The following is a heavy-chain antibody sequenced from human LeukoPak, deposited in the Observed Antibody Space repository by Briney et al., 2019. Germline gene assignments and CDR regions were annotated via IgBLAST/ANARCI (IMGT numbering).Heavy chain of an antibody. CDR3: AREAINNWFDP. V-gene: IGHV4-59*01. CDR2: IYYSGST. D-gene: IGHD5-12*01. Sequence: SETLSLTCAVYGGSFSGYYWSWIRQPPGKGLEWIGYIYYSGSTNYNPSLKSRVTISVDTSENQFSLKLSSVTAADTAVYYCAREAINNWFDPWGQGTLVTVSS. CDR1: GGSFSGYY. J-gene: IGHJ5*02.